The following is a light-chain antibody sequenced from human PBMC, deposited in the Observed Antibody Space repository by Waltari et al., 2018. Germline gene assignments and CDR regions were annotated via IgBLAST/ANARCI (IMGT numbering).Light chain of an antibody. CDR3: QQSYSLFT. J-gene: IGKJ3*01. Sequence: DIQMTQSPSSLSASVGDTVTITCQASQGIGNNLNWYQQKPGKAPKLLIYRASSLQSGVPSRFSGSESGTDFTLTISSLQPEDFATYYCQQSYSLFTFGPGTKVDIK. CDR2: RAS. CDR1: QGIGNN. V-gene: IGKV1-39*01.